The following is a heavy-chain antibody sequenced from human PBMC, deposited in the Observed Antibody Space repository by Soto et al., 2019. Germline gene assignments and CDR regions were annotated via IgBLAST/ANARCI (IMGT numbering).Heavy chain of an antibody. V-gene: IGHV4-31*03. CDR3: ARSRELLGTDAFDI. CDR2: IYYSGST. J-gene: IGHJ3*02. D-gene: IGHD1-26*01. CDR1: GGSISSGGYY. Sequence: SETLSLTCTVSGGSISSGGYYWSWIRQHPGKGLEWIGYIYYSGSTYYNPSLKSRVTISVDTSKNQFSLKLSSVTAADTAVYYCARSRELLGTDAFDIWGQGTMVTVSS.